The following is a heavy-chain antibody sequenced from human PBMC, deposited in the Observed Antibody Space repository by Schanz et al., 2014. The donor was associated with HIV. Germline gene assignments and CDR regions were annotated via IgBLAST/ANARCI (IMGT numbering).Heavy chain of an antibody. Sequence: QVQLVESGGGVVQPGRSLRLSCAASGFTFDSYGIHWVRQAPGKGLEWVAVISYDGTKKHYADSEKGRFTISRDNSKNTLYLQMNSLRAEDTAVYNCAKDGRGGDYDFWSGYEYNWFDPWGQGNLVTVSS. D-gene: IGHD3-3*01. CDR3: AKDGRGGDYDFWSGYEYNWFDP. J-gene: IGHJ5*02. CDR1: GFTFDSYG. V-gene: IGHV3-30*18. CDR2: ISYDGTKK.